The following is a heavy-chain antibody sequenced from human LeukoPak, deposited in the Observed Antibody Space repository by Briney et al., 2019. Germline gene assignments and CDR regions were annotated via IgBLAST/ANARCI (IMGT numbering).Heavy chain of an antibody. CDR3: AKDLHYNDGRWEFDP. Sequence: GGSLRPSCAAYGFTFSTFAMTWVRPAPGKGLEWVSGVVGGGTKYYPDSEKGGSTLSKDNSNKTVYLQMHSLRVEDTAIYYCAKDLHYNDGRWEFDPWGQGTLVTVSS. D-gene: IGHD5-24*01. J-gene: IGHJ5*02. V-gene: IGHV3-23*01. CDR1: GFTFSTFA. CDR2: VVGGGTK.